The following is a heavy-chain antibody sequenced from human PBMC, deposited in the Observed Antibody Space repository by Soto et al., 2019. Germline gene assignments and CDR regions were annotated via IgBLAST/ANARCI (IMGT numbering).Heavy chain of an antibody. CDR1: GFTFSSYG. CDR2: IWYDGSNK. CDR3: ARDSTGYSYGTGNAFDI. Sequence: PGGSLRLSCAASGFTFSSYGMHWVRQAPGKGLEWVAVIWYDGSNKYYADSVKGRFTISRDNSKNTLYLQMNSLRAEDTAVYYCARDSTGYSYGTGNAFDIWGQGTMVTV. J-gene: IGHJ3*02. D-gene: IGHD5-18*01. V-gene: IGHV3-33*01.